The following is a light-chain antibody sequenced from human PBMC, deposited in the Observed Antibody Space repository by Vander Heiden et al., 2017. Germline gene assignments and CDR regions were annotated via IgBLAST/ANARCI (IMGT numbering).Light chain of an antibody. V-gene: IGKV1-9*01. J-gene: IGKJ4*01. CDR3: QQLKSYPLT. Sequence: IQLTQSPPFLSASVRDRVTITCRASQGINSYLAWYQQKPGKAPKLLIYAASTLQSGVPSRFSGSGSGTEFSLTISSLQPEDFATYHCQQLKSYPLTFGGGTKVEIK. CDR1: QGINSY. CDR2: AAS.